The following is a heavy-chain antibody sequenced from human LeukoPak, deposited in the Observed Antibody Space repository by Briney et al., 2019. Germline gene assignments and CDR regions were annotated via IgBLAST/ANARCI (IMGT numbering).Heavy chain of an antibody. J-gene: IGHJ4*02. D-gene: IGHD1-26*01. Sequence: GGSLRLSCAASGFTFSDFSMIWVRHAPGKGLQGVSYISSSSTTIYYADSVKGRFTISRDNARNSLYLQKNSLRDEDTAVYYCARDLISGAYTFDYWGQGTLVTVSS. V-gene: IGHV3-48*02. CDR1: GFTFSDFS. CDR2: ISSSSTTI. CDR3: ARDLISGAYTFDY.